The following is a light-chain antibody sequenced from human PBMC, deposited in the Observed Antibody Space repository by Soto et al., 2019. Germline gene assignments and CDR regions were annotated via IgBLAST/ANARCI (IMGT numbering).Light chain of an antibody. J-gene: IGLJ1*01. CDR1: SSDVGDYNF. V-gene: IGLV2-14*01. Sequence: QSALTQHASVSGSPGQSITISCTGTSSDVGDYNFVSWYQQHPGKAPKLMIYEVSHRPSGVSNRFSGSKSGNTASLTISGLQADDEADYYCNSYTSSNTLYVFGTGTKVTVL. CDR3: NSYTSSNTLYV. CDR2: EVS.